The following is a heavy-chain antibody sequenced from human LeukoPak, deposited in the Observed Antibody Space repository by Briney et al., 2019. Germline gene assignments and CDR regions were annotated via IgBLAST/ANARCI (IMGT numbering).Heavy chain of an antibody. CDR1: GYTFTSYD. J-gene: IGHJ4*02. D-gene: IGHD6-13*01. CDR2: MNPNSCNT. CDR3: ASMTAAAGTRPFDY. V-gene: IGHV1-8*01. Sequence: GASVKVSCKASGYTFTSYDINWVRQATGQGLEWMGWMNPNSCNTGYARKFQGRVTMTRNTSISTAYMELSSLRSEDTAVYYCASMTAAAGTRPFDYWGQGTLVTVSS.